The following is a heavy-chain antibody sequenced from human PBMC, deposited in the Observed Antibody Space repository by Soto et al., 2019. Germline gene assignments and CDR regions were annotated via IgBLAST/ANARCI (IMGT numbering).Heavy chain of an antibody. CDR2: ISYDGTNK. J-gene: IGHJ6*02. D-gene: IGHD6-6*01. V-gene: IGHV3-30*18. Sequence: QVQLVESGGGVVQPGRSLRLSCAAYGFAFSSYGMHWVRQAPGKGLEWVAVISYDGTNKYYADSVKGRFTLSRDNSKNTLYLQMNSLGVEDTAVYYCAKDLWLSSSAFEYYYGMDVWGQGTTVTVSS. CDR3: AKDLWLSSSAFEYYYGMDV. CDR1: GFAFSSYG.